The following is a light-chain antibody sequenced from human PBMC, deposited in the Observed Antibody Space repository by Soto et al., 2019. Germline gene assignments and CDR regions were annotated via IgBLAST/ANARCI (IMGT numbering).Light chain of an antibody. J-gene: IGKJ1*01. V-gene: IGKV1-5*03. CDR2: KAS. CDR3: QQYNSYSPT. Sequence: DIQMTQSPSTLSASVGDRVTITRRASQRISSWLAWYQQKPGKAPKFLIYKASTLESGVPSRFSGAGSDTEFTLTISGLQPGDSATYYCQQYNSYSPTFGKGTKVDIK. CDR1: QRISSW.